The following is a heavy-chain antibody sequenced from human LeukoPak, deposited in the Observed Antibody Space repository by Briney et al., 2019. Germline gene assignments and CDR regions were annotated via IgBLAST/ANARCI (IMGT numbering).Heavy chain of an antibody. D-gene: IGHD2-15*01. CDR1: GFTFSDYA. J-gene: IGHJ4*02. CDR2: INSNGGST. V-gene: IGHV3-64*01. Sequence: PGGSLRLSCAASGFTFSDYAMYWVRQAPGKGLQYVSGINSNGGSTYYATSLKGRFTISRDNSKNTLYLQMGSLRPEDEALYYCARDYCSRGGCYTPTFDYWGQGTLVTVSS. CDR3: ARDYCSRGGCYTPTFDY.